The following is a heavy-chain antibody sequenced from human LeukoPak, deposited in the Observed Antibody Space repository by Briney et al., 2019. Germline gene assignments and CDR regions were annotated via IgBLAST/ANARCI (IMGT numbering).Heavy chain of an antibody. J-gene: IGHJ4*02. D-gene: IGHD6-13*01. CDR3: ARGSSPGSSLDY. CDR1: GVSMSAYQ. Sequence: PSETLSLTCTVSGVSMSAYQWSWVRQSPEKGLEWIGCINTKGETSYNPSLKSRVTTSVDTSKSQFSLRLTSVTAADTAVYYCARGSSPGSSLDYWGQGTLVTVSS. V-gene: IGHV4-4*09. CDR2: INTKGET.